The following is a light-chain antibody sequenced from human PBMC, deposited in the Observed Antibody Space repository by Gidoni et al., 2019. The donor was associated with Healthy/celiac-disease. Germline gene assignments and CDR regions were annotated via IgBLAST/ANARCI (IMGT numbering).Light chain of an antibody. CDR3: CSYAGSYNYV. CDR2: DVS. CDR1: SSDVGGYNY. Sequence: QSALTQPRPVSGSPGQSVTISCTGPSSDVGGYNYVSWYQQHPGKAPKLMIYDVSKRPSGVPDRFSGSKSGNTASLTISGLQAEDEADYYCCSYAGSYNYVFGTGTKVTVL. V-gene: IGLV2-11*01. J-gene: IGLJ1*01.